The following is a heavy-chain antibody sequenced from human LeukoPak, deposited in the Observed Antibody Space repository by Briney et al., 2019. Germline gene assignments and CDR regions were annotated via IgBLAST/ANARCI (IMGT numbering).Heavy chain of an antibody. J-gene: IGHJ4*02. V-gene: IGHV4-38-2*01. CDR1: GYSISSGYY. CDR3: ARRSVAVENYFDY. D-gene: IGHD6-19*01. Sequence: SETLSLTCAASGYSISSGYYWGWIRQPPGKGLEWIGSIYHSGSTYYNPSLKSRVTIYVDTSKNQFSLRLTSVTAADTAVYYCARRSVAVENYFDYWGQGSLVTVSS. CDR2: IYHSGST.